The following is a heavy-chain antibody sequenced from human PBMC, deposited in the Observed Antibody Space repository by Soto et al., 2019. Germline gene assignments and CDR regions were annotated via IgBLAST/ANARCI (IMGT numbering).Heavy chain of an antibody. D-gene: IGHD6-6*01. V-gene: IGHV1-8*01. CDR3: ASSSLDYYYYYGMDV. CDR1: VYTFTSYD. CDR2: MNPNSGNT. Sequence: XLVKVSCKASVYTFTSYDINWVRQATGQGLEWMGWMNPNSGNTGYAQKFQGRVTMTRNTSISTAYMELSSLRSEDTAVYYCASSSLDYYYYYGMDVWGQGTTVTVSS. J-gene: IGHJ6*02.